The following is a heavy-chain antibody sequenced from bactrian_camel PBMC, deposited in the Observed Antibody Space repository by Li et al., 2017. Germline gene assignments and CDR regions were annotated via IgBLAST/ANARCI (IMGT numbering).Heavy chain of an antibody. Sequence: HVQLVESGGGSVQAGGSLRLSCTASGYPFSTYCMAWFRQFPGKEREGVAHIDTDNLATYADSVKGRFTISQDLARNTIYLEMNDLQPTDTAMYYCAAQIGGYCYGLTAAKFGYWGQGTQVTVS. CDR3: AAQIGGYCYGLTAAKFGY. CDR2: IDTDNLAT. V-gene: IGHV3S1*01. D-gene: IGHD2*01. CDR1: GYPFSTYC. J-gene: IGHJ6*01.